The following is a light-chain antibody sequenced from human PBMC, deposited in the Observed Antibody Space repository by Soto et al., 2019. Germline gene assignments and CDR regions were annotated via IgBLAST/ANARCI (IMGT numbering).Light chain of an antibody. CDR3: QQYDNSRRT. Sequence: IVLTQSPGTLSLSPGERATLSCRASQSVGSNYLAWYQQKPGQAPRLLLYGASSRATGIPDRLSGSGSGADFILPISRPEPEDFAVYYCQQYDNSRRTFGQGTKVEVK. V-gene: IGKV3-20*01. CDR1: QSVGSNY. J-gene: IGKJ1*01. CDR2: GAS.